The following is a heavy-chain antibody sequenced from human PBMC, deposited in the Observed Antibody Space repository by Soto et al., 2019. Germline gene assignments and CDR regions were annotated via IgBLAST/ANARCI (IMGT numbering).Heavy chain of an antibody. J-gene: IGHJ6*02. CDR2: IYYSGST. Sequence: ETLSLTCNVSGGCMSSSSYYWGWIRQPPGKGLEWIGSIYYSGSTYYNPSLKSRVTISVDTSKNQFSLKLSSVTAADTAVYYCARGYDFWSGYYYYYYYGMDVWGQGTTVTVSS. V-gene: IGHV4-39*01. CDR3: ARGYDFWSGYYYYYYYGMDV. CDR1: GGCMSSSSYY. D-gene: IGHD3-3*01.